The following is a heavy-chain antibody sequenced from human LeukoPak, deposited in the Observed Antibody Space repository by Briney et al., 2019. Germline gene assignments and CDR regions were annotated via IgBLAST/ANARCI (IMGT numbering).Heavy chain of an antibody. CDR3: ARQVVTATRDAFDI. D-gene: IGHD2-21*02. V-gene: IGHV4-38-2*02. J-gene: IGHJ3*02. Sequence: SETLSLTCTVSGYSISSGYYWGWIRQPPGKGLEWIGSIYHSGSTYYNPSLKSRVTISVDTSKNQFSLKLSSVTAADTAVYYCARQVVTATRDAFDIWGQGTMVTVSS. CDR2: IYHSGST. CDR1: GYSISSGYY.